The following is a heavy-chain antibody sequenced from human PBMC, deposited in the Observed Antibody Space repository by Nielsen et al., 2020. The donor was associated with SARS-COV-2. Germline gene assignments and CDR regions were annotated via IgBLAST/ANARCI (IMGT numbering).Heavy chain of an antibody. CDR2: TNTDGSST. D-gene: IGHD5-24*01. J-gene: IGHJ5*02. CDR1: GFTFSSYW. CDR3: ARPEGPYKYFDP. V-gene: IGHV3-74*01. Sequence: GGSLRLSCAASGFTFSSYWMYWVRQAPGKGLVWVSRTNTDGSSTNYADSVKGRFTISRDNAKNTLYLQVNSLRAEDTAVYYCARPEGPYKYFDPWGQGTLVTVSS.